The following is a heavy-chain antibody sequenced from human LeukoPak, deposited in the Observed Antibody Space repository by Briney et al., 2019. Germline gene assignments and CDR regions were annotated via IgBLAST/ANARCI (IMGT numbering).Heavy chain of an antibody. D-gene: IGHD4-17*01. J-gene: IGHJ5*02. CDR1: GYTFTSYG. Sequence: GASVKVSCKASGYTFTSYGISWVRQAPGQGLEWMGWISAYNGNTNYAQKLQGRVTMTTDTSTSTAYMGLRSLRSDDTAVYYCARDLLVTTVTPRINWFDPWGQGTLVTVSS. CDR3: ARDLLVTTVTPRINWFDP. V-gene: IGHV1-18*01. CDR2: ISAYNGNT.